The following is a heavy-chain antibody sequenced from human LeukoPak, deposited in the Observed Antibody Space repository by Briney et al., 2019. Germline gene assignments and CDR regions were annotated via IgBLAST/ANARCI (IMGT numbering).Heavy chain of an antibody. V-gene: IGHV4-39*01. CDR1: GGSISSSSYY. Sequence: SETMSLTCTVSGGSISSSSYYWGSIRQPPGKGLEWIGSIYYSGSTYYNPSLKSRVTISVDTSKNEFSLKLSSLTAAQTALYFCASERQQLVWYYHYYMDVWGKGTRVTVSS. J-gene: IGHJ6*03. CDR2: IYYSGST. D-gene: IGHD6-13*01. CDR3: ASERQQLVWYYHYYMDV.